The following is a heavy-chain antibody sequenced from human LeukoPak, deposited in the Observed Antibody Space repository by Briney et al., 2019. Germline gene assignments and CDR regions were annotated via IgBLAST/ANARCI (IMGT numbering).Heavy chain of an antibody. V-gene: IGHV3-48*03. CDR3: ARVPFSSSWSYFDY. Sequence: GGSLRLSCAACGFTFSSYEMMWVREAPGRGLEGVSYISSSGSTIYYADSVKGRFTISRDNAKNSLYLQMNSLRAEDTAVYYCARVPFSSSWSYFDYWGQGTLVTVSS. CDR2: ISSSGSTI. J-gene: IGHJ4*02. CDR1: GFTFSSYE. D-gene: IGHD6-13*01.